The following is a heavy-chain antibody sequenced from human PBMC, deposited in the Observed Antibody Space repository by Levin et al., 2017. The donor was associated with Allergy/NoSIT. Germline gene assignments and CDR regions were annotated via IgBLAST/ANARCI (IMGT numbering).Heavy chain of an antibody. CDR2: IYWDDDK. CDR1: GFSLSTIGVG. CDR3: AHRPASIAAIQQLGGDYMDV. J-gene: IGHJ6*03. V-gene: IGHV2-5*02. Sequence: SGPTLVKPTQTLTLTCSFSGFSLSTIGVGVGWVRQPPGKAPEFLALIYWDDDKRYSPSLKSRLTITKDTSKNQVVLTLTNMDPVDTGPYYCAHRPASIAAIQQLGGDYMDVWGKGTTVTVSS. D-gene: IGHD2-2*02.